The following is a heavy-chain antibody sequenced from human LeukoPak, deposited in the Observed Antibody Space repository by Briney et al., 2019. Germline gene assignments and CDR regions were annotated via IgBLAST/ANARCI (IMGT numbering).Heavy chain of an antibody. D-gene: IGHD3-10*01. Sequence: TGGSLRLSCAASGFSFSRYSMLWFRQAPGKGLEWVSSINIGSSPYTYYADSLKCRFPISGNNAKNSVCLQMNSLGPENTAVYYWASYTLWYGDSWGQGTLVTVSS. CDR2: INIGSSPYT. CDR3: ASYTLWYGDS. CDR1: GFSFSRYS. J-gene: IGHJ4*02. V-gene: IGHV3-21*06.